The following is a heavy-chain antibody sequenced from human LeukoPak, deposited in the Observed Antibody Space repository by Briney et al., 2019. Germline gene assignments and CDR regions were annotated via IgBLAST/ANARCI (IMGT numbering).Heavy chain of an antibody. CDR2: IYTSGST. J-gene: IGHJ3*02. V-gene: IGHV4-4*09. D-gene: IGHD1-20*01. CDR3: ARRSPVRHNFDAFDI. Sequence: SETLSLTCTVSGGSISSYYWSWIRQPPGKGPEWIGYIYTSGSTNYNPSLKSRVTISVDTSKNQFSLKLSSVTAADTAVYYCARRSPVRHNFDAFDIWGQGTMVTVSS. CDR1: GGSISSYY.